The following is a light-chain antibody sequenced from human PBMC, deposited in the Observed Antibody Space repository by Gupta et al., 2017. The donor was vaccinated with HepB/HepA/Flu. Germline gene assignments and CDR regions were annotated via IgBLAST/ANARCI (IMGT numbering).Light chain of an antibody. V-gene: IGLV2-14*03. Sequence: QSALTQPASVSGSPGPSITISCTGTSSDVGGYNYVSWYQQHPGKAHKLMIYDVTNRTAGVSNRFSGSKAGNTASLTISGRQEEDEADYYCRSDSSSSTLVFGGGTKLTVL. CDR1: SSDVGGYNY. CDR3: RSDSSSSTLV. CDR2: DVT. J-gene: IGLJ3*02.